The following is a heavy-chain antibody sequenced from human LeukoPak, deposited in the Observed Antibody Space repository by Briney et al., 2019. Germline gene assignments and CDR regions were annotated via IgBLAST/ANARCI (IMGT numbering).Heavy chain of an antibody. J-gene: IGHJ6*04. CDR2: ISSSSSYI. CDR3: ARVPNIVGGSGMDV. CDR1: GFTFSSYS. D-gene: IGHD2-15*01. V-gene: IGHV3-21*01. Sequence: GGSLRLSCAASGFTFSSYSMNWVRQAPGKGLEWVSSISSSSSYIYYADSVKGRFTISRDNAKNSLYLQMNNLRAEDTAVYYCARVPNIVGGSGMDVWGKGTTVTVSS.